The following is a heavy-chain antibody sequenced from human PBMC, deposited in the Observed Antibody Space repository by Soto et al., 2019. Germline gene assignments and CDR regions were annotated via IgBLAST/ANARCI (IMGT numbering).Heavy chain of an antibody. D-gene: IGHD1-26*01. CDR1: GGSISSGGYS. V-gene: IGHV4-30-2*01. CDR2: MYHSGST. CDR3: AREVGREGSFDY. Sequence: SETLSLTCAVSGGSISSGGYSWSWIRQPPGKGLEWIGYMYHSGSTYYNPSLKSRVTISIDRSKNQFSLKLSSVTAADTAVYYCAREVGREGSFDYWGQGTLVTVSS. J-gene: IGHJ4*02.